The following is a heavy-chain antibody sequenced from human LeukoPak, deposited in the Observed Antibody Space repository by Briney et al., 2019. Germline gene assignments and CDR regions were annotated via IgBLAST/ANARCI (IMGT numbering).Heavy chain of an antibody. CDR3: ARDRRGSSSWYDRSGQYNWFDP. CDR1: GDSISYFY. D-gene: IGHD6-13*01. Sequence: SETLSLTCSVSGDSISYFYWSWIRQAAGKGLEWIGRINSSGSTDYNASLKSRVTMSVDTSKNQFSLKVISVTAADTAVYYCARDRRGSSSWYDRSGQYNWFDPWGQGTLVTVSS. J-gene: IGHJ5*02. V-gene: IGHV4-4*07. CDR2: INSSGST.